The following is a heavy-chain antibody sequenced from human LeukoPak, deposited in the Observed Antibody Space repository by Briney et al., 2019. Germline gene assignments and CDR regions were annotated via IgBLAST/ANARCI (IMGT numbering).Heavy chain of an antibody. CDR2: IIPILGIA. J-gene: IGHJ4*02. CDR3: ARGPAVAGNLVDY. D-gene: IGHD6-19*01. CDR1: GGTFSSYA. Sequence: ASVKVSCKASGGTFSSYAISWVRQAPGQGLEWMGRIIPILGIANYAQKFQGRVTIIADKSTSTAYMELSSLRSEDTAVYYCARGPAVAGNLVDYWGQGTLVTVSS. V-gene: IGHV1-69*04.